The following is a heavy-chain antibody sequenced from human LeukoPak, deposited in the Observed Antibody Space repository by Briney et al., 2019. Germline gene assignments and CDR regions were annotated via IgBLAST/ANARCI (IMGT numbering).Heavy chain of an antibody. V-gene: IGHV4-59*01. Sequence: SETLSLTCTVSGGSISSYYWSWIRQPPGKGLEWIGYIYYSGSTNYNPSLKGRVTISVDTSKNQFSLKLSSVTAADTAVYYCARAELGTLFDYWGQGTLVTVSS. CDR2: IYYSGST. D-gene: IGHD7-27*01. CDR3: ARAELGTLFDY. J-gene: IGHJ4*02. CDR1: GGSISSYY.